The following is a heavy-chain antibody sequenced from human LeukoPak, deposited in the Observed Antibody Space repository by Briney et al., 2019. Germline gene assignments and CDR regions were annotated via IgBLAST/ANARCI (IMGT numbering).Heavy chain of an antibody. D-gene: IGHD3-22*01. CDR2: ILYDGSNE. CDR3: ARQHPSYYDSSGHYLVDY. Sequence: GRSLRLSCAPSGFAFSSYGMHWVRQAPGKGLEWVAFILYDGSNEYYADSVKGRFTISRDNSKNTLHLQMNSLRAEDTAVHYCARQHPSYYDSSGHYLVDYWGQGTLVTVS. CDR1: GFAFSSYG. J-gene: IGHJ4*02. V-gene: IGHV3-33*05.